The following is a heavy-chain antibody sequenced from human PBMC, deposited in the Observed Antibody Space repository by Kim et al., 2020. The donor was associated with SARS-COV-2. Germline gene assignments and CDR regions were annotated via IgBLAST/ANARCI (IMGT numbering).Heavy chain of an antibody. CDR1: GFTFSNYW. J-gene: IGHJ6*02. Sequence: GGSLRLSCAASGFTFSNYWMHWVRQAPGKGLVWVSRLNTDGSSTTYADSVKGRFTISRDDAKNTLYLQMNSLRAEDTAVYYCARAGGGSPVWGQGTTVTV. CDR3: ARAGGGSPV. V-gene: IGHV3-74*03. D-gene: IGHD5-12*01. CDR2: LNTDGSST.